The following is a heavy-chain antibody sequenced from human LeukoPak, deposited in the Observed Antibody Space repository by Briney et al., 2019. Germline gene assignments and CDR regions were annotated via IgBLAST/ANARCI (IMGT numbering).Heavy chain of an antibody. CDR1: GGSISSGSYY. V-gene: IGHV4-61*02. D-gene: IGHD6-13*01. J-gene: IGHJ6*02. CDR3: ARGESSSWYYYGMDV. Sequence: SQTLSLTCTVSGGSISSGSYYWSWIRQPAGKGLEWIGRIYTSGSTNYNPSLKSRVTISVDTSKNQFSLKLSSVTAADTAVYYCARGESSSWYYYGMDVWGQGTTVTVSS. CDR2: IYTSGST.